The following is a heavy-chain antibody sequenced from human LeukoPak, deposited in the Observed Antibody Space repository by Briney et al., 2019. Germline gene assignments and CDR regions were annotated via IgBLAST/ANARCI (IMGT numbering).Heavy chain of an antibody. Sequence: GGSLRLSCAASGFTFSSYAMSWVRQAPGKGLEWVSVISGSGGSTYYADSVKGRFTISRDNSKNTLYLQMNSLRAEDTAVYYCAKDKGAVTGTFDYWGQGTLVTVSS. CDR1: GFTFSSYA. J-gene: IGHJ4*02. D-gene: IGHD1-14*01. CDR2: ISGSGGST. CDR3: AKDKGAVTGTFDY. V-gene: IGHV3-23*01.